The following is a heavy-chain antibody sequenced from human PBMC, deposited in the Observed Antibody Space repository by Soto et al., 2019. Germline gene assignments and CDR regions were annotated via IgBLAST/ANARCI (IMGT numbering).Heavy chain of an antibody. V-gene: IGHV3-15*07. Sequence: GGSLRLSCAASGFTFSNAWMNWVRQAPGKGLEWVGRIKSKTDGGTTDYAAPVKGRFTISRDDSKNRLYLQMNSLKTEETAVYYCTTVGVTGANYALDYYYGMDVWGQGTTVTVSS. CDR2: IKSKTDGGTT. CDR3: TTVGVTGANYALDYYYGMDV. J-gene: IGHJ6*02. D-gene: IGHD1-26*01. CDR1: GFTFSNAW.